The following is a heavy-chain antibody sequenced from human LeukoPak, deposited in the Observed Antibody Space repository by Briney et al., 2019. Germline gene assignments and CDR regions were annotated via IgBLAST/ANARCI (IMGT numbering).Heavy chain of an antibody. CDR1: GFTFEDYG. CDR2: ITGNGVST. J-gene: IGHJ5*02. V-gene: IGHV3-43*02. D-gene: IGHD6-13*01. CDR3: AKCVYSNIYYWFDP. Sequence: GGSLRLSCAASGFTFEDYGMHWVRQAPGKGLEWVSLITGNGVSTYYADSVKGRFTISRDNSKNSLYLQMYSLRTEDTALYYCAKCVYSNIYYWFDPWGQGTLVSVSS.